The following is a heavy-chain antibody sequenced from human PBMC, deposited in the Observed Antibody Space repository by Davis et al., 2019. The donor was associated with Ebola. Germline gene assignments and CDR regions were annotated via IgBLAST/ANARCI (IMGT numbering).Heavy chain of an antibody. D-gene: IGHD6-19*01. CDR3: VLWLVPYFDY. Sequence: MPSETLSLTCAVYGGSFSGYYWSWIRQPPGKGLEWIGEINHSGSTNYNPSLKSRVTISVDTSKNQFSLKLSCVTAADTAVYYCVLWLVPYFDYWGQGTLVTVSS. V-gene: IGHV4-34*01. CDR1: GGSFSGYY. J-gene: IGHJ4*02. CDR2: INHSGST.